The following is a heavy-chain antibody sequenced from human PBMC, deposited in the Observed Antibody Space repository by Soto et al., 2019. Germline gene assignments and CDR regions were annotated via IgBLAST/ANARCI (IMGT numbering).Heavy chain of an antibody. J-gene: IGHJ4*02. CDR3: ARPDEAYYSGSYYFDY. CDR2: IIPIFGTA. Sequence: GASVKVSCKASGGTFSSYAISWVRQAPGQGLEWMGGIIPIFGTANYAQKFQGRVTITADESTSTAYMELSSLRSEDTAVYYCARPDEAYYSGSYYFDYWGQGTLVTVSS. D-gene: IGHD1-26*01. V-gene: IGHV1-69*13. CDR1: GGTFSSYA.